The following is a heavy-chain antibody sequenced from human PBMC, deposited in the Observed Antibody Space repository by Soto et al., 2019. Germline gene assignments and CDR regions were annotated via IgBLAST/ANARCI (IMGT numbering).Heavy chain of an antibody. Sequence: SVKVSCKASGCTFSSYAISWVRQAPGQGLEWMGGIIPIFGTANYAQKFQGRVTITADESTSTAYMGLSSLRSEDTAVYYCARAGRRSIGYCSSTRCHGGFDYWGQCTLVTVSS. CDR3: ARAGRRSIGYCSSTRCHGGFDY. CDR2: IIPIFGTA. J-gene: IGHJ4*02. CDR1: GCTFSSYA. V-gene: IGHV1-69*13. D-gene: IGHD2-2*01.